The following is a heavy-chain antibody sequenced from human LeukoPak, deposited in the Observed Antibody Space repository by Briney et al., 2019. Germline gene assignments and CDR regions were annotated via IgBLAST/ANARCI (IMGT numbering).Heavy chain of an antibody. V-gene: IGHV4-34*01. Sequence: SETLSLTCAVYGGSFSGYYWSWIRQPPGKGLEWIGEINHSGSTNYNPSLKSRVTISVDTSKNQFSLKLSSVTAADTAVYYCARAMVRGVIIRPHWYFDLWGRGTLVTVSS. J-gene: IGHJ2*01. CDR3: ARAMVRGVIIRPHWYFDL. CDR2: INHSGST. CDR1: GGSFSGYY. D-gene: IGHD3-10*01.